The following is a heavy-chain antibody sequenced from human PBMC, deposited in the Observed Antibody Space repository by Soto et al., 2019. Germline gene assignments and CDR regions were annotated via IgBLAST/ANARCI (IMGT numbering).Heavy chain of an antibody. V-gene: IGHV1-18*01. J-gene: IGHJ4*02. D-gene: IGHD6-19*01. Sequence: AASVKVSCKASGYTFTSYGSSWVRQAPGQGLEWMGWISAYNGNTNYAQKLQGRVAMTTDTSTSTAYMELRSLRSDDTAVYYCARCYSSGWVDYWGQGTLVTVSS. CDR2: ISAYNGNT. CDR1: GYTFTSYG. CDR3: ARCYSSGWVDY.